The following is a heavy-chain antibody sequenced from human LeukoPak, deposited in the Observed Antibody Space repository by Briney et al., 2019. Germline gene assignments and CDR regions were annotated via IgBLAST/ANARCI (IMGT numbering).Heavy chain of an antibody. CDR1: GGSVSSGSCY. V-gene: IGHV4-61*01. D-gene: IGHD3-22*01. J-gene: IGHJ6*04. CDR2: IYYSGST. Sequence: SETLSLTCTVSGGSVSSGSCYWSWIRQPPGKGLEWIGYIYYSGSTNYNPSLKSRVTISVDTSKNQFSLKLSSVTAADTAVYYCARDPLYYYDSSGYPYGMDVWGKGTTVTVSS. CDR3: ARDPLYYYDSSGYPYGMDV.